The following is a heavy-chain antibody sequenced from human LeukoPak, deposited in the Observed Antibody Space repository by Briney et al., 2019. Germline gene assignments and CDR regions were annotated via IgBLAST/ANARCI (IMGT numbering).Heavy chain of an antibody. CDR1: GYSISSGYY. CDR2: IYHSGST. D-gene: IGHD5-12*01. Sequence: SQTLSLTCAVSGYSISSGYYWGWIRQPPGKGLEWIGSIYHSGSTYYNPSLKSRVTISVDTSKNPFSLKLSSVTAADTAVYYCARPISWQDWFDPWGQGTLVTVSS. CDR3: ARPISWQDWFDP. J-gene: IGHJ5*02. V-gene: IGHV4-38-2*01.